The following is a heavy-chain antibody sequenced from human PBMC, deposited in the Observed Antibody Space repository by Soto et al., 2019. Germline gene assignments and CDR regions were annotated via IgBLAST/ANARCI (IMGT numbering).Heavy chain of an antibody. J-gene: IGHJ4*02. V-gene: IGHV4-59*12. CDR2: IYYSGST. CDR3: ARGGEPIDY. CDR1: GGYISSYC. D-gene: IGHD2-21*01. Sequence: PSVTLCVTCTVSGGYISSYCWSWIRQQTGKGLEWIGYIYYSGSTNYNPSLKSRVTITVDTSKNQFSLKLSSVTAADTAVYYCARGGEPIDYWGQGTLVTVSS.